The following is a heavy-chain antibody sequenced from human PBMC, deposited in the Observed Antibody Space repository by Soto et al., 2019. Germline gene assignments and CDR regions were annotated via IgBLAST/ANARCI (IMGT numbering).Heavy chain of an antibody. CDR3: AAARPFTMVRGAPIYGMDV. Sequence: ASVKVSCNASGFTFTSSAVQLVRQARGQRLEWIGWIVVGSGNTNYAQKFQERVTITRDMSTSTAYMELSSLRSEDTAVYYCAAARPFTMVRGAPIYGMDVWGQGTTVTVSS. J-gene: IGHJ6*02. D-gene: IGHD3-10*01. CDR1: GFTFTSSA. V-gene: IGHV1-58*01. CDR2: IVVGSGNT.